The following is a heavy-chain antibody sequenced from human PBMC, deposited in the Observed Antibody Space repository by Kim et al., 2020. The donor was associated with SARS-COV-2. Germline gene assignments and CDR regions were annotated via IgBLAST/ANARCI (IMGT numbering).Heavy chain of an antibody. CDR2: ISNSGGST. V-gene: IGHV3-23*01. CDR1: GFTFSSYA. J-gene: IGHJ4*02. Sequence: GGSLRLSCAASGFTFSSYAMSWVRQAPGKGLEWVSAISNSGGSTYYADSVKGRFTISRDNAKNTLYLQINSLRAEDTAVYYCAKDLPYYDDSRGYDYWGQGTLVTVSS. CDR3: AKDLPYYDDSRGYDY. D-gene: IGHD3-22*01.